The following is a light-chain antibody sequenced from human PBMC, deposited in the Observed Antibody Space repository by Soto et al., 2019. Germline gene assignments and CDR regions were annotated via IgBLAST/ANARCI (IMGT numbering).Light chain of an antibody. Sequence: DIQMTQSPSTLSASVGDRVTITCRASQSISSWLAWYQQKPGKAPNLLIYKASSLESGVPSRFSGSGSGTDFTLTISSLQPDDFATYYCQQYNSYSITFGQGTRLEIK. CDR1: QSISSW. CDR2: KAS. CDR3: QQYNSYSIT. J-gene: IGKJ5*01. V-gene: IGKV1-5*03.